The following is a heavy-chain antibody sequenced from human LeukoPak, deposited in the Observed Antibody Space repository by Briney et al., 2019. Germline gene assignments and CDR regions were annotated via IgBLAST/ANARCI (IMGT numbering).Heavy chain of an antibody. CDR1: GYSFTSYW. V-gene: IGHV5-51*01. CDR3: ARHLGYGGYDLTFDY. J-gene: IGHJ4*02. CDR2: IYPGDSDT. Sequence: GESLKISCKGSGYSFTSYWIGWVRQMPGKGLEWMGIIYPGDSDTRYSPSFQGQVTISADKSISTAYLQWSSLKASDTAMYYCARHLGYGGYDLTFDYWGQGTLVTVSS. D-gene: IGHD5-12*01.